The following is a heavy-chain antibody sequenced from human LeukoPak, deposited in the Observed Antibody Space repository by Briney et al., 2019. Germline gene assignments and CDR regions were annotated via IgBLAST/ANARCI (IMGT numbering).Heavy chain of an antibody. D-gene: IGHD5-24*01. Sequence: GGSLRLSCAASGFTFSSYSMNWVRQAPGKGLEWVSVIYSGGSTYYADSVKGRFTISRDNSKNTLYLQMNSLRAEDTAVYYCARDGYNVDAFDIWGQGTMVTVSS. CDR1: GFTFSSYS. V-gene: IGHV3-53*01. CDR2: IYSGGST. J-gene: IGHJ3*02. CDR3: ARDGYNVDAFDI.